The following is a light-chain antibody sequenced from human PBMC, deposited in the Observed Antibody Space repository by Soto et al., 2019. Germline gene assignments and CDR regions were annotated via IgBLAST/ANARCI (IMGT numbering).Light chain of an antibody. J-gene: IGLJ2*01. Sequence: NFMLTQPHSVSESPVKTVTISCTRSRGSIASNYVQWYQQRPGSAPTTVIYEDNQRPSGVPDRFSGSIDSSSNSASLTISGLKTEDEADYYCQSYDSSNVVFGGGTKLTVL. CDR3: QSYDSSNVV. CDR1: RGSIASNY. CDR2: EDN. V-gene: IGLV6-57*04.